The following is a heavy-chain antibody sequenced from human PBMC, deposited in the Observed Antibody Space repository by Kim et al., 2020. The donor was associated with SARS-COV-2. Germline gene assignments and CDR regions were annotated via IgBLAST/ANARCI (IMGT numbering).Heavy chain of an antibody. J-gene: IGHJ4*02. V-gene: IGHV3-30*18. CDR2: ISNDGRDK. D-gene: IGHD6-13*01. Sequence: GGSLRLSCAVSGFTFSSYPMHWVRQAPGKGLEWVAVISNDGRDKHYTDSVKGRSTIYRDNSKNTVWLQMSSLRSDDTAMYYCAKDKTPLAAAYYFDYWGQGTLVTVTS. CDR1: GFTFSSYP. CDR3: AKDKTPLAAAYYFDY.